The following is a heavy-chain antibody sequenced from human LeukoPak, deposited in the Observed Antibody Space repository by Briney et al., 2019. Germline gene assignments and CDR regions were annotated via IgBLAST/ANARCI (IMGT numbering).Heavy chain of an antibody. D-gene: IGHD3-22*01. CDR2: INHSGST. CDR1: GGSFSGYY. J-gene: IGHJ5*02. V-gene: IGHV4-34*01. CDR3: ARRYPGRYYDSSGPFNWFDT. Sequence: SETLSLTCAVYGGSFSGYYWSWIRQPPGKGLEWIGEINHSGSTNYNPSLKSRVTISVDTSKNQFSLKLSSVTAADTAVYYCARRYPGRYYDSSGPFNWFDTWGQGTLVTVSS.